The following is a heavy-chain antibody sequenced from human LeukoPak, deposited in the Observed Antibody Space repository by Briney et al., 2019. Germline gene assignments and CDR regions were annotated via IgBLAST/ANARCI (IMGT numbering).Heavy chain of an antibody. CDR2: IHHRGST. J-gene: IGHJ4*02. Sequence: PSETLSLTCSVYGDSFSTYYWSWIRQPPGKGLEWIGYIHHRGSTNYNPSLKSRATISVDMSKNEFSLKLSSVTTADTAIYYCARINGHIFDYWGQGTLVTVSS. CDR3: ARINGHIFDY. V-gene: IGHV4-59*01. CDR1: GDSFSTYY. D-gene: IGHD5-24*01.